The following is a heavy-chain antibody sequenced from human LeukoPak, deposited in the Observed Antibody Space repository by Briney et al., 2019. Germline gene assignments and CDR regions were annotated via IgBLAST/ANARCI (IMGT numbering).Heavy chain of an antibody. Sequence: SGGSLRLSCAASGFTFSSYAMSWVRQAPGKGLEWVSAISGSGGSTYYADSVKGRFTISRDNSKNTLCLQMNSLRAEDTAVYYCAKDAHFWVAVAAPRWGQGTLVTVSS. V-gene: IGHV3-23*01. D-gene: IGHD6-19*01. CDR1: GFTFSSYA. J-gene: IGHJ4*02. CDR3: AKDAHFWVAVAAPR. CDR2: ISGSGGST.